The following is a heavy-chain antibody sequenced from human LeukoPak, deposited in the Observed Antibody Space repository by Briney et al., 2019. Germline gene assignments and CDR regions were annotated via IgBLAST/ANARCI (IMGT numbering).Heavy chain of an antibody. J-gene: IGHJ6*03. Sequence: SQTLSLTCAISGDSVSSNSAAWNLIRQSPSRGLQWLGRTYYRSKWYNDYAVSVKSRITINPDTSKNQFSLQLDSVTPEDTAVYYCARAEGESSSPLIYYYYHMDVWGKGTTVTVSS. V-gene: IGHV6-1*01. CDR1: GDSVSSNSAA. CDR2: TYYRSKWYN. CDR3: ARAEGESSSPLIYYYYHMDV. D-gene: IGHD6-6*01.